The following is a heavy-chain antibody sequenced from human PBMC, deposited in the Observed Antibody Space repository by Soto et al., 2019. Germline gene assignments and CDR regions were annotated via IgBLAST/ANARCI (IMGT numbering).Heavy chain of an antibody. CDR1: GFPFSSSV. CDR3: ATPDYGDYWYFDL. CDR2: IVVGSGHT. Sequence: QMQLVQSGPEVKKPGTSVKVSCKASGFPFSSSVVQWVRQARGRRLEWIGWIVVGSGHTKYAQKFQERVTITRDMSTSTAYMELSSLRSEDTAVYYCATPDYGDYWYFDLWGRGTLVTVSS. V-gene: IGHV1-58*01. D-gene: IGHD4-17*01. J-gene: IGHJ2*01.